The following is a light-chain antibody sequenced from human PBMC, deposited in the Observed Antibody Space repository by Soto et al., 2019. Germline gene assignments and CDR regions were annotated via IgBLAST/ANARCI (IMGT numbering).Light chain of an antibody. V-gene: IGKV1-5*03. CDR3: QQYNSS. J-gene: IGKJ2*01. CDR2: KTS. Sequence: DIQMTQSPSTLSASVGDRVTITCRASQTISDWLAWYQQKPGKAPKPLIYKTSMLETGVPSRFSGSGSGTEFTLTISSLQPDDFATYYCQQYNSSFGQGTKVDIK. CDR1: QTISDW.